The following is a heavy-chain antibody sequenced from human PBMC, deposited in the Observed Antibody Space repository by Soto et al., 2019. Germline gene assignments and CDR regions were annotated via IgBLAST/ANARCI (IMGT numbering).Heavy chain of an antibody. Sequence: QVQLQESGPGLVKPSQTLSLTCTVSGGSISSVGHYWSWIRQHPAKSLEWIGYIYYSGRTYYNPSLKSRVTISVDTSKHQFSLKLSSVTAADTAVYYCARGAVVAATPFDSWGQGTLVTVSS. CDR3: ARGAVVAATPFDS. CDR1: GGSISSVGHY. J-gene: IGHJ4*02. CDR2: IYYSGRT. D-gene: IGHD2-15*01. V-gene: IGHV4-31*03.